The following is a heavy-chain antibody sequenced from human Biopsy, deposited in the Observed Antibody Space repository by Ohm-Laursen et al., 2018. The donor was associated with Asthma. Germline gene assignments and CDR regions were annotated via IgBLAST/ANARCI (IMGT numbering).Heavy chain of an antibody. CDR3: ARAVDYSHYYGIDV. V-gene: IGHV1-18*01. Sequence: ASVKVSCKTSGYTFNSAGITWVRQAPGQGLEWMGWISVYNGNTKVAQKLQDRVTMITDTSPSTAYMELRSLRSDGTAVYFCARAVDYSHYYGIDVWGQGTTVTVS. CDR2: ISVYNGNT. CDR1: GYTFNSAG. D-gene: IGHD3-10*01. J-gene: IGHJ6*02.